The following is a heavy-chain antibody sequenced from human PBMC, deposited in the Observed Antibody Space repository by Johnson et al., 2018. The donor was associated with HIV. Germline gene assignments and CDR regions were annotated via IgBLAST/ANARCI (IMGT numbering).Heavy chain of an antibody. V-gene: IGHV3-66*03. J-gene: IGHJ3*01. CDR2: IYSGGKT. D-gene: IGHD3/OR15-3a*01. CDR3: AKDKFMFLDNPVDAFDV. CDR1: GFTVSSNY. Sequence: VQLVESGGGLIQPGGSLRLSCAASGFTVSSNYMSWVRLAPGKGLEWVSVIYSGGKTYYADSVKGLSTISRDNSNNTLYLHMNSLRPDDTGVYYCAKDKFMFLDNPVDAFDVWGQGTMVTVSS.